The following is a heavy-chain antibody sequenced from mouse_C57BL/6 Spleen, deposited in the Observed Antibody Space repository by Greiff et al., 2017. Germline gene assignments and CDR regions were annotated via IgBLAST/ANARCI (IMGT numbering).Heavy chain of an antibody. J-gene: IGHJ4*01. V-gene: IGHV1-64*01. CDR1: GYTFTSYW. CDR2: IHPNSGST. D-gene: IGHD2-4*01. CDR3: ARGDDYDGYYYAMDY. Sequence: QVQLQQPGAELVKPGASVQLSCKASGYTFTSYWMHWVKQRPGQGLEWIGMIHPNSGSTNYNEKFKSKATLTVDKSSSTAYMQLSSLTSEDSAVYYCARGDDYDGYYYAMDYWGQGTSVTVSS.